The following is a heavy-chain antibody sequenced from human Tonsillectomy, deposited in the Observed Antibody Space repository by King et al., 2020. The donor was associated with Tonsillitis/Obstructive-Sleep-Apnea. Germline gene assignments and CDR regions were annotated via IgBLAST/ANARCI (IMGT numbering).Heavy chain of an antibody. V-gene: IGHV3-21*01. Sequence: VQLVESGGGLVKPGGSLRLSCADSGFTFSSYRMNWVRQAPGKGLEWVSSICSSSSYIYYAESVKGRFTISRDNAKNSLYLQMNSLRAEDTAVYYCASSLSSAFDIWGQGTMVTVSS. CDR1: GFTFSSYR. D-gene: IGHD5/OR15-5a*01. CDR3: ASSLSSAFDI. CDR2: ICSSSSYI. J-gene: IGHJ3*02.